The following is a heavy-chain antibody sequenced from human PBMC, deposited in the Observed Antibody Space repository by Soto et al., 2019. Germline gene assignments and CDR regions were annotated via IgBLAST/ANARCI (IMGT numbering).Heavy chain of an antibody. J-gene: IGHJ4*02. CDR1: GYGFTSYW. CDR3: ARPSGPGIVGAIDY. V-gene: IGHV5-51*01. D-gene: IGHD1-26*01. Sequence: PVESLTSSCQVSGYGFTSYWIVYVRQMPGKGLEWMGIIYPGDSDTRYSPSFQGQVTISADKSISTAYLQWSSLKASDTAMYYCARPSGPGIVGAIDYWGQGTMVPVSS. CDR2: IYPGDSDT.